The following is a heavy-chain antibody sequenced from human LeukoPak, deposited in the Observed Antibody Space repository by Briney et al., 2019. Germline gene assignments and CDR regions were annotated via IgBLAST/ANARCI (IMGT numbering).Heavy chain of an antibody. V-gene: IGHV4-31*03. CDR1: GGSISSGGYY. CDR2: IYYSGST. J-gene: IGHJ2*01. CDR3: ARARYCSGGSCYWYFDL. D-gene: IGHD2-15*01. Sequence: SQTLSLTCTVSGGSISSGGYYWSWIRQHPGKGLEWIGYIYYSGSTYHNPSLKSRVTISVDTSKNQFSLKLSSVTAADTAVYYCARARYCSGGSCYWYFDLWGRGTLVTVSS.